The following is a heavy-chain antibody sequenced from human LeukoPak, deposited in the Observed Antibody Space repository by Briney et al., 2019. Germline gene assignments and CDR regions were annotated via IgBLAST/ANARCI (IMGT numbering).Heavy chain of an antibody. CDR2: INPSGGST. Sequence: ASVKVSCKASGYTFTSYYMHWVRQAPGRGLEWMGIINPSGGSTSYAQKFQGRVTMTRDTSTSTVYMELSSLRSEDTAVYYCALILEWPKSFDYWGQGTLVTVSS. V-gene: IGHV1-46*01. CDR3: ALILEWPKSFDY. D-gene: IGHD3-3*01. J-gene: IGHJ4*02. CDR1: GYTFTSYY.